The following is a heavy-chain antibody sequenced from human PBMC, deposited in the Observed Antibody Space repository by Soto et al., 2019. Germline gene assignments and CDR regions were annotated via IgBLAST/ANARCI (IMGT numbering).Heavy chain of an antibody. CDR3: ARGLRNYYGVDV. Sequence: VQLVESGGGLVQPGGSLRLSCVASGFTFSDYWMHWVRQAPGKGLVWASRIKFDGSFTSHADSVKGRFTISRDNARNTVHLQMDSLRAEDTGVYYCARGLRNYYGVDVWGQGTTVTVSS. CDR2: IKFDGSFT. CDR1: GFTFSDYW. V-gene: IGHV3-74*01. D-gene: IGHD4-17*01. J-gene: IGHJ6*02.